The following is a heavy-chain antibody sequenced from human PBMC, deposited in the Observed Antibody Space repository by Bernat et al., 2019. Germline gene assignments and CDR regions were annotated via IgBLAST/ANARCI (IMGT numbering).Heavy chain of an antibody. V-gene: IGHV3-15*01. CDR1: GFTFSNAW. Sequence: EVQLVESGGGLVKPGGSLRLSCAASGFTFSNAWMSWVRQAPGKGLEWVGRIKSKTDGGTTDYAAPVKGRFTISRDDSKNTLYLQMNSLKTEDTAVYYCTTEVDYGDYRGHLWGRGTLVTVSP. CDR2: IKSKTDGGTT. CDR3: TTEVDYGDYRGHL. D-gene: IGHD4-17*01. J-gene: IGHJ2*01.